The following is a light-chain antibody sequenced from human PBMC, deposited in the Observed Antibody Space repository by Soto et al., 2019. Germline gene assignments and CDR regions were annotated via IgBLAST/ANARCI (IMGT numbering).Light chain of an antibody. CDR1: QSVTY. J-gene: IGKJ1*01. CDR3: QQYGWFPRT. CDR2: DAS. Sequence: EIVLTQSPATLSLSPGERATLYCRASQSVTYLAWYQQKPGQAPRLLIHDASNRATGIPARFSGSGSGTDFTLTISSLEPEDFAVYHCQQYGWFPRTFGKGTKVDIK. V-gene: IGKV3-11*01.